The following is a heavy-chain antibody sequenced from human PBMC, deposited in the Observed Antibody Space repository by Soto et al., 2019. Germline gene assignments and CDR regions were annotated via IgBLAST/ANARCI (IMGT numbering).Heavy chain of an antibody. D-gene: IGHD3-10*01. CDR3: ATVLTRFKRITMEP. J-gene: IGHJ5*02. CDR2: FDPEDGET. CDR1: GYTLTELS. V-gene: IGHV1-24*01. Sequence: GASVKVSCKVSGYTLTELSMHWVRQAPGKGLGWMGGFDPEDGETIYAQKFQGRVTMTEDTSTDTAYMELSSLRSEDTAVYYCATVLTRFKRITMEPWGQGTLVTVSS.